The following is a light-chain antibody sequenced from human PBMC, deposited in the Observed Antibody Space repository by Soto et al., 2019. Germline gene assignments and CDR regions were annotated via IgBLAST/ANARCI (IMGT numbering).Light chain of an antibody. CDR2: DAS. V-gene: IGKV1-5*01. J-gene: IGKJ2*01. CDR1: QSISSW. CDR3: QQYNSYSSYT. Sequence: DIQMTQSPSTLSASVGDRVTITCRASQSISSWLAWYLQKPGKAPKLLIYDASSLESGVPSRFSGSGSGTEFTLTISSLQPDDFATYYCQQYNSYSSYTFGQGTKLEIK.